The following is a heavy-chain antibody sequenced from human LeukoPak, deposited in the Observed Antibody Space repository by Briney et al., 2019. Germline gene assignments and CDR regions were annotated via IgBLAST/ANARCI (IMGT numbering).Heavy chain of an antibody. CDR1: GFTFSNAW. CDR2: IKSKTDGGTT. D-gene: IGHD1-20*01. Sequence: GGSLRLSCAASGFTFSNAWMSWVRQAPGKGLEWVGHIKSKTDGGTTDYAAPVKGRFTISRDDSKNTLYLQMNSLKTEDTAVYYCTSDYNWNFDYWGQGTLVTVSS. J-gene: IGHJ4*02. CDR3: TSDYNWNFDY. V-gene: IGHV3-15*01.